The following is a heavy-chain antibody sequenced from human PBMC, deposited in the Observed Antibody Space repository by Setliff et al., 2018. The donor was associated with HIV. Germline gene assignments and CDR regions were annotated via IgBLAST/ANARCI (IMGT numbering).Heavy chain of an antibody. CDR1: GGSFSGYF. Sequence: SETLSLTCAVYGGSFSGYFWSWIRQPPGKGLEWIGEINHGGGTNYNPSLKSRLTISVDTSKNQFSLKLNSVTAADTAVYYCARGYCSGGSCYGDTGGYHPFDYWGQGTLVTSPQ. V-gene: IGHV4-34*01. D-gene: IGHD2-15*01. CDR2: INHGGGT. CDR3: ARGYCSGGSCYGDTGGYHPFDY. J-gene: IGHJ4*02.